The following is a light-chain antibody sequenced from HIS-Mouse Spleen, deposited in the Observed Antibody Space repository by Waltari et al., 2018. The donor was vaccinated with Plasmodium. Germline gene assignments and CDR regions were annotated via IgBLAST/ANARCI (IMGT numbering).Light chain of an antibody. J-gene: IGLJ3*02. Sequence: SYELTQPPSVSVSPGTTARITCSGDALPTQYAYWYQQKPGQAPALVIYKDSERPSGIPERFSGSSSGTTVTLTISGVQAEDEADYYCQSADSSGTPNWVFGGGTKLTVL. CDR3: QSADSSGTPNWV. V-gene: IGLV3-25*03. CDR1: ALPTQY. CDR2: KDS.